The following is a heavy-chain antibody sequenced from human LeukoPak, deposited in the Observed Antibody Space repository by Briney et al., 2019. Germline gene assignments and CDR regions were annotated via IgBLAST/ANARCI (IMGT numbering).Heavy chain of an antibody. Sequence: AASVKVSCKASGFTFTSSAMQWVRQARGQRLEWIGWIVVGSGNTNYAQKFQERVTITRDMSTSTAYMELSSLRSEDTAVYYCAASAAYSSSPLVDYWGQGTLVTVSS. J-gene: IGHJ4*02. D-gene: IGHD6-6*01. CDR3: AASAAYSSSPLVDY. CDR1: GFTFTSSA. CDR2: IVVGSGNT. V-gene: IGHV1-58*02.